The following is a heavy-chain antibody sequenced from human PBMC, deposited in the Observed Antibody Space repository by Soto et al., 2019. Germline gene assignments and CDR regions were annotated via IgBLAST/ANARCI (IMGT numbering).Heavy chain of an antibody. J-gene: IGHJ5*02. CDR3: ARCPLLEGAWFDP. CDR1: GGTFSSYA. CDR2: IIPIFGTA. V-gene: IGHV1-69*01. Sequence: KVSCKASGGTFSSYAISWVRQAPGQGLEWMGGIIPIFGTANYAQKFQGRVTITADESTSTAYMELSSLRSEDTAVYYCARCPLLEGAWFDPWGQGTLVTVSS.